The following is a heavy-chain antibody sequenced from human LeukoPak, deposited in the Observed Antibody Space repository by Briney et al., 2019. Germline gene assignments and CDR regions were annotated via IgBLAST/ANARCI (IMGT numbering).Heavy chain of an antibody. J-gene: IGHJ6*02. D-gene: IGHD1-20*01. CDR2: IYTSGST. CDR3: SRDNWLDPLYGMDV. Sequence: SETLSLTCTVSGGSISSYYWSWIRQPAGKGLEWIGRIYTSGSTNYNPSLKSRVTMSVDTSKNQFSLKLSSVTAADTAVYYCSRDNWLDPLYGMDVWGQGTTVTVSS. CDR1: GGSISSYY. V-gene: IGHV4-4*07.